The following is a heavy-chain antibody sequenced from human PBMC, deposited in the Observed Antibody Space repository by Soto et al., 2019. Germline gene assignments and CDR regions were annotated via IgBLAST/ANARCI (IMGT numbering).Heavy chain of an antibody. V-gene: IGHV1-18*04. D-gene: IGHD1-1*01. CDR3: ARDENLGNARDYYGMDV. CDR2: INAYNGNT. CDR1: GYSFITYG. J-gene: IGHJ6*02. Sequence: QVQLVQSGAEVKKPGASVKVSCKASGYSFITYGVSWVRQAPGQGLEWLGWINAYNGNTNYAQKFQGRVTMTTDTSTSTVYMELRSRRSDDTGVYYCARDENLGNARDYYGMDVWGQGSTVTVSS.